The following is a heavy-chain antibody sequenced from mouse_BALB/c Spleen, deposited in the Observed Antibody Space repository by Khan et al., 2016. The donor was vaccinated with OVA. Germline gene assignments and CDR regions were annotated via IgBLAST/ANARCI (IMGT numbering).Heavy chain of an antibody. Sequence: VKLHESGGDLVRPGGSVKLSCTASGFTFSDYCMPWVRQRPDKGLEWVGTINSDGDYTYYQHSLKGRATITRDKAKNTLYLQMRSLKSEDTALYYCASHLPGSFAYWGQGTLVTVSA. D-gene: IGHD4-1*01. CDR2: INSDGDYT. CDR1: GFTFSDYC. V-gene: IGHV5-6*01. J-gene: IGHJ3*01. CDR3: ASHLPGSFAY.